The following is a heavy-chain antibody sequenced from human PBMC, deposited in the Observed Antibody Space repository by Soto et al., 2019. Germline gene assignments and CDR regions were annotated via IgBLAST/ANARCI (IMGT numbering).Heavy chain of an antibody. CDR3: ARDRDPLYNWNYKRDRFPRYYGMDV. Sequence: GGSLRLSCAASGFTFSSYGMHWVRQAPGKGLEWVAVIWYDGSNKYYADSVKGRFTISRDNSKNTLYLQMNSLRAEDTAVYYCARDRDPLYNWNYKRDRFPRYYGMDVWGQGTTVTVSS. D-gene: IGHD1-7*01. J-gene: IGHJ6*02. CDR2: IWYDGSNK. CDR1: GFTFSSYG. V-gene: IGHV3-33*01.